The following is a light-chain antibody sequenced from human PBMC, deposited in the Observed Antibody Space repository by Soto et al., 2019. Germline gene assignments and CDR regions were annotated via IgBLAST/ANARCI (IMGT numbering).Light chain of an antibody. V-gene: IGKV3-20*01. J-gene: IGKJ2*01. CDR2: GAS. Sequence: EIVLTQSPDTLSLSPGERATLSCRASQSVSSLAWYHHKPGQAPRLLIYGASSRATGIPDKFSGSGSGTDFTLTISRLEPEDLAVYYCQQYGGAPYTFGQGTKLEIK. CDR3: QQYGGAPYT. CDR1: QSVSS.